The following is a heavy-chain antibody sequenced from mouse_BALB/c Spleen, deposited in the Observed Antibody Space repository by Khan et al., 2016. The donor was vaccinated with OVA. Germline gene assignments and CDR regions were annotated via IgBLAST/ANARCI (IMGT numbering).Heavy chain of an antibody. D-gene: IGHD3-2*02. V-gene: IGHV1-76*01. CDR3: AREEALYYFDY. CDR1: GYIFTSYW. CDR2: IYPGTDNT. J-gene: IGHJ2*01. Sequence: QMQLEESGAKLVRPGASVKLSCKTSGYIFTSYWIHWVKQRSGQGLEWIARIYPGTDNTYYTEKVKDRATLTADKSSSTAYMQLSSLKSEDSAVYFCAREEALYYFDYWGQGTTRTVSS.